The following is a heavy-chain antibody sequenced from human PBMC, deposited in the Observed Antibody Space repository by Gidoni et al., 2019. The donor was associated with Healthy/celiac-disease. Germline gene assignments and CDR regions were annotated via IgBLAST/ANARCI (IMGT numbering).Heavy chain of an antibody. V-gene: IGHV3-73*02. CDR3: TITTLTTVVTPEDEYFQH. D-gene: IGHD4-17*01. J-gene: IGHJ1*01. Sequence: EVQLVESGGGLVQPGGSLKLSCAASGFTFSGSAMHWVRQASGKGLEWVGRIRSKANSYATAYDAAVKGRFTISRDDSKNTAYLQMNSLKTEDTAVYYCTITTLTTVVTPEDEYFQHWGQGTLVTVSS. CDR2: IRSKANSYAT. CDR1: GFTFSGSA.